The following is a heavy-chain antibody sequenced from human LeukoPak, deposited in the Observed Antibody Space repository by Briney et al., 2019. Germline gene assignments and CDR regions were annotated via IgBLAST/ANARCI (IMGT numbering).Heavy chain of an antibody. J-gene: IGHJ4*02. CDR1: GGSISSGSYY. CDR2: IYTSGST. D-gene: IGHD3-16*01. Sequence: SQTLSLTCTVSGGSISSGSYYWSWIRQPSWKGLQWIGRIYTSGSTNYNPSLTSRVTISVDPSKNQFSLKLRSVTAADTAVYYCARVADSWGFDYWGQGTLVTVSS. CDR3: ARVADSWGFDY. V-gene: IGHV4-61*02.